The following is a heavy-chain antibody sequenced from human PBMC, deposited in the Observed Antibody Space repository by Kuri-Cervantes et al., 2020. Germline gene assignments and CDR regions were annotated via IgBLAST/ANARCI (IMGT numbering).Heavy chain of an antibody. V-gene: IGHV4-30-2*01. CDR1: GGSISSGGYS. J-gene: IGHJ5*02. CDR2: IYHSGST. CDR3: ARAPGVYGLEGNNWFDP. Sequence: LRLSCAVSGGSISSGGYSWSWIRQPPGKGLEWIGYIYHSGSTYYNPSLKSRVTISVHRSKNQFSLKLSSVTAADTAVYYCARAPGVYGLEGNNWFDPWGKGTLVTVSS. D-gene: IGHD5/OR15-5a*01.